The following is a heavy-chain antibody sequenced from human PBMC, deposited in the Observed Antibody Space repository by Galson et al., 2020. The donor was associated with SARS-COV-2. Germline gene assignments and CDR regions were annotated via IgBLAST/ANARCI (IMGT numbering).Heavy chain of an antibody. Sequence: KMSGPTLVNPTQPLTLTCTFSGFSLTTSGVGVGWIRQSPGKALEWLAFIYYDDDKRYSPSLESRLTINKDTSKNEVVLTITNVDPVDTATYYCAHKPRATACYSAWGQGTLVTVSS. CDR2: IYYDDDK. V-gene: IGHV2-5*02. J-gene: IGHJ5*02. CDR1: GFSLTTSGVG. D-gene: IGHD2-21*02. CDR3: AHKPRATACYSA.